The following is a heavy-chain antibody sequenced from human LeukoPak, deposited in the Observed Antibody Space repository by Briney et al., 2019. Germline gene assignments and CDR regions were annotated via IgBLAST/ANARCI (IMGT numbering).Heavy chain of an antibody. CDR2: IYSDGRT. J-gene: IGHJ4*02. Sequence: GGSLRLPCAASGFAVSSNYMNWVRQAPGKGLEWVSVIYSDGRTYYADSVKGRFTISRDISKNTLFLQMTSLRAEDTAVYYCAKVKGWYGEGYFDYWGQGTLVTASS. D-gene: IGHD3-10*01. CDR3: AKVKGWYGEGYFDY. V-gene: IGHV3-53*01. CDR1: GFAVSSNY.